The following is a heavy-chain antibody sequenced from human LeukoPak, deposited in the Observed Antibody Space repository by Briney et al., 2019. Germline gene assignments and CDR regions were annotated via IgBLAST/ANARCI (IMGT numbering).Heavy chain of an antibody. CDR3: ARGGGWFDP. V-gene: IGHV3-21*01. CDR1: GFTFSNYD. Sequence: PGGSLRLSCAASGFTFSNYDMNWVRQAPGKGLEWVSSISSSSNYMYYADSMKGRFTISRDNAKNSLYLQMNSLRAEDTAVFYCARGGGWFDPWGQGTLVTVSS. CDR2: ISSSSNYM. J-gene: IGHJ5*02. D-gene: IGHD2-15*01.